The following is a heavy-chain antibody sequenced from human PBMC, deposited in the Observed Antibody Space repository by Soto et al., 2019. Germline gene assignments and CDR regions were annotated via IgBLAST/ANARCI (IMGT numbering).Heavy chain of an antibody. CDR2: IYYSGST. Sequence: PSETLSLTCTVSGGSISSYYWSWIRQPPGKGLEWIGYIYYSGSTNYNPSLKSRVTISVDTSKNQFSLKLSSVTAADTAVYYCARDGGNYDILTGYYYYGMDVWGQGTTVTVSS. J-gene: IGHJ6*02. D-gene: IGHD3-9*01. CDR3: ARDGGNYDILTGYYYYGMDV. V-gene: IGHV4-59*01. CDR1: GGSISSYY.